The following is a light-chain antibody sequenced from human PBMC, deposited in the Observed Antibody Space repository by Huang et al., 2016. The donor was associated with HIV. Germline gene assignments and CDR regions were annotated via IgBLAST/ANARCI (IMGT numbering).Light chain of an antibody. J-gene: IGKJ1*01. CDR3: QQSYTTSRT. V-gene: IGKV1-39*01. CDR1: QSISRY. Sequence: DIQMTQSPSSLSASVGDRVTITCRASQSISRYLNWYQQKPGKAPNVVVYAAYEVQSGVPSRFSGSGAGTDFTLTISSLQPEDFATYYCQQSYTTSRTFGQGTKVEIK. CDR2: AAY.